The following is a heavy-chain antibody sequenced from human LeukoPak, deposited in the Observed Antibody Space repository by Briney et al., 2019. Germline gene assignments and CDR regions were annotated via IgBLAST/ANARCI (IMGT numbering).Heavy chain of an antibody. CDR3: ATYSQGWFDP. V-gene: IGHV1-24*01. Sequence: ASVKVSCKVSGCTLTELSMHWVRQAPGKGLEWMGGFDPEDGETIYARKFQGRVTMTEDTSTDTAYMELSSVRSEDTAVYYCATYSQGWFDPWGQGTLVTVSS. J-gene: IGHJ5*02. CDR1: GCTLTELS. D-gene: IGHD2-21*01. CDR2: FDPEDGET.